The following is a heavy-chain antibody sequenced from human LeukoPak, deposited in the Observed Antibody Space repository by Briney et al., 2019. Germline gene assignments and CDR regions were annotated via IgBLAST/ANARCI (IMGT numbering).Heavy chain of an antibody. D-gene: IGHD6-19*01. Sequence: GGSLRLSCAASGFTFDDYAMHWVRQAPGKGLEWVSGISWNSGSIGYADSVKGRFTISRDNAKNSLYLQMNSLRAEDTALYYCAKGLGLVRGNFDYWGQGTLVTVSS. CDR1: GFTFDDYA. V-gene: IGHV3-9*01. J-gene: IGHJ4*02. CDR2: ISWNSGSI. CDR3: AKGLGLVRGNFDY.